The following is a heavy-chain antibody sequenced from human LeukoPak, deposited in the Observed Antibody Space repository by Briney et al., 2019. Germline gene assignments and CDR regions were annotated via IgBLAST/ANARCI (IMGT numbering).Heavy chain of an antibody. Sequence: GGSLRLSCAASGFTFSSYAMSWVRQAPGKGLEWVSGISGSGGSTYYADSVKGRFTISRDNSKNTLYLQMSSLRAEDTAVYYCAKDSYSSSAVTFDYWGQGTLVTVSS. CDR3: AKDSYSSSAVTFDY. V-gene: IGHV3-23*01. CDR1: GFTFSSYA. J-gene: IGHJ4*02. CDR2: ISGSGGST. D-gene: IGHD6-6*01.